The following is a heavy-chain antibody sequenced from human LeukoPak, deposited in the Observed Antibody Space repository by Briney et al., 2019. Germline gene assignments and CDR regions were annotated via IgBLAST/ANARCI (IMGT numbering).Heavy chain of an antibody. Sequence: QPGRSLRLSCAASGFTFSSYAMHWVRQAPGKGLEWVAVISYDGSNKYYADSVKGRFTISRDNSKNTLYLQMNSLRAEDTAVYYCAREYCSGGSCYGLDYWGQGTLVTVSP. D-gene: IGHD2-15*01. J-gene: IGHJ4*02. CDR2: ISYDGSNK. V-gene: IGHV3-30-3*01. CDR1: GFTFSSYA. CDR3: AREYCSGGSCYGLDY.